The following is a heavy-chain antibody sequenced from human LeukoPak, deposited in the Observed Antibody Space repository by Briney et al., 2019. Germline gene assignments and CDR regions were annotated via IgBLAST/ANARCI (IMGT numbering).Heavy chain of an antibody. CDR3: ARGGSFGSY. D-gene: IGHD3-10*01. CDR2: IYYSGST. V-gene: IGHV4-59*01. CDR1: GGSISNKY. J-gene: IGHJ4*02. Sequence: SETLSLTCTVSGGSISNKYWSWIRQPPGKGLEWIGYIYYSGSTNYNPSLKSRVTISVDTSKNQFSLKLSSVTAADTAVYYCARGGSFGSYWGQGTLITVSS.